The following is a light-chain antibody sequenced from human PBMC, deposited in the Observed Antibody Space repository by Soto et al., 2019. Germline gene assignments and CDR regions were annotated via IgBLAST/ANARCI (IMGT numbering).Light chain of an antibody. CDR3: LLTYSGYYV. CDR1: IGPISSDLW. CDR2: DTS. Sequence: QAVVTQEPSLTVSPGGTVTLTCGSSIGPISSDLWPYWFQQKPGQAPRPLIYDTSNKHSWTPARFSGSLLGGKAALTLSGAQPDDEADYYCLLTYSGYYVFGTGTKLTVL. V-gene: IGLV7-46*01. J-gene: IGLJ1*01.